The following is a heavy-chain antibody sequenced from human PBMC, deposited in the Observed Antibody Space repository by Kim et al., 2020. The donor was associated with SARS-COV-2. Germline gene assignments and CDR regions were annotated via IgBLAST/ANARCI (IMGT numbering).Heavy chain of an antibody. CDR3: ARGGITLVQGVYYYYYGMDV. CDR1: GYTFTSYD. J-gene: IGHJ6*02. Sequence: ASVKVSCKASGYTFTSYDINWVRQATGQGLEWMGWMSPNSGNTGYAQKFQGRVTMTRNTSISTAYMELSSLRSEDTAVYYCARGGITLVQGVYYYYYGMDVWGQGTTVTVSS. D-gene: IGHD3-10*01. V-gene: IGHV1-8*01. CDR2: MSPNSGNT.